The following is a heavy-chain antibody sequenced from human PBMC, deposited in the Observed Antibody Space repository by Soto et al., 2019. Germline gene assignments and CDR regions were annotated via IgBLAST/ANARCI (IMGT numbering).Heavy chain of an antibody. CDR2: IWYDGSNK. CDR3: ATTIAATQEGYYYGMDV. Sequence: GGSLRLSCAASGFTFSSYGMHWVRQAPGKGLEWVAVIWYDGSNKYYADSVKGRFTISRDNSKNTLYLQMNSLRAEDTAVYYSATTIAATQEGYYYGMDVWGQGTTVTVSS. CDR1: GFTFSSYG. J-gene: IGHJ6*02. V-gene: IGHV3-33*01. D-gene: IGHD2-15*01.